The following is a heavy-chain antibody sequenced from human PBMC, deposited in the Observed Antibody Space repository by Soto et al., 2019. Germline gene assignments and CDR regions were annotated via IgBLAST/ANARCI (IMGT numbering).Heavy chain of an antibody. CDR1: GYTFTSYY. J-gene: IGHJ4*02. CDR2: INPSGGST. CDR3: ASSNTLSGSYYNIDY. V-gene: IGHV1-46*03. Sequence: GASVKVSCKAPGYTFTSYYMHWVRQAPGQGLEWMGIINPSGGSTSYAQKFQGSVTMTRDTSTSTVYMELSSLRSEDTAVYYCASSNTLSGSYYNIDYWSQGAVVTVSP. D-gene: IGHD3-10*01.